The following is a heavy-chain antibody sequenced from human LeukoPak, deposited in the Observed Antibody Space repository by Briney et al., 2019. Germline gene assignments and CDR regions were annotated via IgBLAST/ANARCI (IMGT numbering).Heavy chain of an antibody. V-gene: IGHV1-2*02. J-gene: IGHJ4*02. D-gene: IGHD3-9*01. Sequence: ASVKVSCKASEYTFTGYYMHWVRQAPGQGLEWMGWINPNSGGTNYAQKFQGRVTMTRDTSISTAYMELSRLRSDDTAVYYCARARGYFDWLPPFDYWGQGTLVTVSS. CDR3: ARARGYFDWLPPFDY. CDR2: INPNSGGT. CDR1: EYTFTGYY.